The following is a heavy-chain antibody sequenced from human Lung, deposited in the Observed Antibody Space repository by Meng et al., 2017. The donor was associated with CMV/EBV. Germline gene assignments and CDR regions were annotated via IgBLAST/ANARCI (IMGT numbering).Heavy chain of an antibody. CDR2: ISTRSSYI. D-gene: IGHD3-16*01. CDR3: ARHNYLWGSYPLDY. J-gene: IGHJ4*02. Sequence: SCAASGFTFSSYTMNWVRQAPGKGLEWVSSISTRSSYIYYADSVKGRFTVSRDNAKNSLYLQMNSLRAEDTAVYYCARHNYLWGSYPLDYWGQGTXVNVSS. CDR1: GFTFSSYT. V-gene: IGHV3-21*01.